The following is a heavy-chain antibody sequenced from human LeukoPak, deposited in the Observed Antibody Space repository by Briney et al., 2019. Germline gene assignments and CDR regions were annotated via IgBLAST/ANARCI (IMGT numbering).Heavy chain of an antibody. V-gene: IGHV1-2*02. D-gene: IGHD6-13*01. J-gene: IGHJ4*02. CDR1: GYTFTSYD. CDR3: ARDLSIAAAGPPDY. Sequence: ASVKVSCKASGYTFTSYDINWVRQATGQGLEWMGWINPNSGGTNYAQKFQGRVTMTRDTSISTAYMELSRLRSDDTAVYYCARDLSIAAAGPPDYWGQGTLVTVSS. CDR2: INPNSGGT.